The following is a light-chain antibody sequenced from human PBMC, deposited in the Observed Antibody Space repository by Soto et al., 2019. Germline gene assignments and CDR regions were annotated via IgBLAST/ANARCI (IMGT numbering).Light chain of an antibody. Sequence: EIVLTQSPATLSLSPGDRATLSCGASQSVSSSQLAWYQHKPGLAPRLLIYDASRRATGIADRFSGSGSGTDFTLTIRRLEPSDFVLYYYQHYDNSSLSFGGGTKVDIK. CDR2: DAS. V-gene: IGKV3D-20*01. J-gene: IGKJ4*01. CDR1: QSVSSSQ. CDR3: QHYDNSSLS.